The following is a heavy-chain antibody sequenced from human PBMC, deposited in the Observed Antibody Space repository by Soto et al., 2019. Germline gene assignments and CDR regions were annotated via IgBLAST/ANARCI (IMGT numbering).Heavy chain of an antibody. J-gene: IGHJ4*02. Sequence: GGSLRLSCAASGFTFSSYAMTWVRQAPGKGLEWVSSIRGGGDYTYYADSVKGRFTISRDNSKNTLFLQMNSLRAEDTAVYYCAKYIATTTPYFDYWGQGTLVTVSA. V-gene: IGHV3-23*01. CDR3: AKYIATTTPYFDY. CDR2: IRGGGDYT. D-gene: IGHD2-21*01. CDR1: GFTFSSYA.